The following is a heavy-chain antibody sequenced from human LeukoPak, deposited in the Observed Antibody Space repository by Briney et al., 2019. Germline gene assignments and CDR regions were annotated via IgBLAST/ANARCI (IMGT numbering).Heavy chain of an antibody. D-gene: IGHD4-17*01. V-gene: IGHV4-4*02. CDR3: ARTTTVTTWNWFDP. Sequence: SETLSLTCAVSGGSISSSNWWSWVRQPPGKGLEWIGEIYHSGSTNYNPSLKSRVTISVDKSKNQFSLKLSSVTAADTAVYYCARTTTVTTWNWFDPWGQGTLVTVSS. CDR2: IYHSGST. CDR1: GGSISSSNW. J-gene: IGHJ5*02.